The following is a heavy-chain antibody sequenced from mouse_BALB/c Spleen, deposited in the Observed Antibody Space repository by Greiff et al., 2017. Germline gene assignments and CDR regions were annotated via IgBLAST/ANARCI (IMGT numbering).Heavy chain of an antibody. J-gene: IGHJ4*01. CDR3: ARDRESNYVLYAMDY. CDR1: GFSLTSYG. V-gene: IGHV2-9*02. CDR2: IWAGGST. Sequence: VQLQESGPGLVAPSQSLSITCTVSGFSLTSYGVHWVRQPPGKGLEWLGVIWAGGSTNYNSALMSRLSISKDNSKSQVFLKMNSLQTDDTAMYYCARDRESNYVLYAMDYWGQGTSGTGSS. D-gene: IGHD2-5*01.